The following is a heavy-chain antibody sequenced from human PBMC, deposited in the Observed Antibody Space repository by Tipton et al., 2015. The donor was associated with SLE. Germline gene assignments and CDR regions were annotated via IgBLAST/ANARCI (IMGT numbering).Heavy chain of an antibody. CDR3: AGFWLFGEVTDDY. D-gene: IGHD3-3*01. CDR2: IYDSENT. V-gene: IGHV4-59*01. Sequence: TLSLTCTVSGGSISSYYWSWIRQAPGKGLEWIGYIYDSENTNYNPSLKSRVTISVDTSKNQFSLKLSSVTAADTAVYYCAGFWLFGEVTDDYWGQGTLVTVSS. J-gene: IGHJ4*02. CDR1: GGSISSYY.